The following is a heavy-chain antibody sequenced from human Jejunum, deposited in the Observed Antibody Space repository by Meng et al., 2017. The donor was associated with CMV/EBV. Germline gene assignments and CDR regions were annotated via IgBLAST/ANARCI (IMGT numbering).Heavy chain of an antibody. V-gene: IGHV3-74*01. J-gene: IGHJ6*02. CDR2: INSDGSKT. D-gene: IGHD3-3*01. Sequence: WMHWVRQAPGKGLVWVSHINSDGSKTNYADSVRGRFTISRDNAKNSLYLEMHSLRADDTAVYYCTRGAGRYNFWSGSSDYYGMDVWGQGTTVTVSS. CDR3: TRGAGRYNFWSGSSDYYGMDV. CDR1: W.